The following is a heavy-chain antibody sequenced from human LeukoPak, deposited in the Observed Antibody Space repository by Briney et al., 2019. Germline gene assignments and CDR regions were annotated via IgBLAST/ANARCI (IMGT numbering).Heavy chain of an antibody. CDR1: GFTLSRHG. CDR3: ARDRAWNYFDY. Sequence: GRSLRLSCAPSGFTLSRHGMHWVRQAPGKGLEWVAIISNDGSRKYYAHSVEGRFTISRDNSKNTLYLQMDSLRAEDTAVYYCARDRAWNYFDYWGQGTLVTVSS. J-gene: IGHJ4*02. V-gene: IGHV3-30*03. CDR2: ISNDGSRK. D-gene: IGHD3-3*01.